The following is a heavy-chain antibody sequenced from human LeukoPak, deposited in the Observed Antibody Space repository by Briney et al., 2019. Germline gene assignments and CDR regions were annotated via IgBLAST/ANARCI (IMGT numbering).Heavy chain of an antibody. V-gene: IGHV3-53*04. CDR2: IYSGGST. D-gene: IGHD3-10*01. Sequence: GGSLRLSCAASGFTVSSNYMSWLRQAPGKGLEWVSVIYSGGSTYYAESVKGRFTISRHNSKKTLYLQMNSLRAEDTAVYYCARVINDRASGSYYFDYWGQGTLVTVSS. J-gene: IGHJ4*02. CDR1: GFTVSSNY. CDR3: ARVINDRASGSYYFDY.